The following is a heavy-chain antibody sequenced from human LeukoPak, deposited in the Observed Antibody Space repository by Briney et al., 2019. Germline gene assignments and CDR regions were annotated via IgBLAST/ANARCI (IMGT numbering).Heavy chain of an antibody. J-gene: IGHJ4*02. CDR3: ARRGSGSRGDFDY. CDR1: VGSLSASSYY. V-gene: IGHV4-39*01. D-gene: IGHD2-15*01. Sequence: SETLSLTCTVSVGSLSASSYYWGWIRQPPGKGLEWIANIYYSGTTYYNPSLKSRVTISVDTSKNQFSLNLRSVTAADTAVYYCARRGSGSRGDFDYWGQGTLVTVSS. CDR2: IYYSGTT.